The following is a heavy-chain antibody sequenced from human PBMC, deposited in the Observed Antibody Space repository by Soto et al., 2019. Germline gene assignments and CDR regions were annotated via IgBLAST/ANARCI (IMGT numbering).Heavy chain of an antibody. V-gene: IGHV1-46*01. CDR3: ARDYELCGGSCYMSYYYGVDV. CDR1: GYTFTSYY. D-gene: IGHD2-15*01. CDR2: INPSGGST. Sequence: QVQLVQSGAEVKKPGASVKVSCKASGYTFTSYYMHWVRQAPGQGLEWMGIINPSGGSTSYAQKFQGRVTMTRDTSTSTVYMELSSLRSEDTAVYYCARDYELCGGSCYMSYYYGVDVWGQGTTVTVSS. J-gene: IGHJ6*01.